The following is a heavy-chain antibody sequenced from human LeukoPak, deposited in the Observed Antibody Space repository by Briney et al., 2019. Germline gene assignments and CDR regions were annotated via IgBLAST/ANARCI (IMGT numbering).Heavy chain of an antibody. D-gene: IGHD5-24*01. Sequence: GGSLRLSCAASGFTFSDYYMNWIRQAPGKGLEWVSYISSGSTTMNYADSVKGRFTISRDNTKKSLYLQMNSLRAEDTAVYYCARGRGMATPYDYWGQGTLVTVSS. V-gene: IGHV3-11*01. CDR3: ARGRGMATPYDY. CDR1: GFTFSDYY. J-gene: IGHJ4*02. CDR2: ISSGSTTM.